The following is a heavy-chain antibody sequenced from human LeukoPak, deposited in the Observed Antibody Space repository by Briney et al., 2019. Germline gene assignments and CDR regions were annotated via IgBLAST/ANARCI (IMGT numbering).Heavy chain of an antibody. CDR3: ARASGYSSSRGDY. J-gene: IGHJ4*02. CDR2: ISSGGSTI. CDR1: GFTFSSYE. V-gene: IGHV3-48*03. Sequence: GGSLRLTCAASGFTFSSYEMNWVRQAPGKGLEWVSYISSGGSTIYYADSVKGRFTISRDNAKNSLYLQMNSLRAEDTAVYYCARASGYSSSRGDYWGQGTLVTVSS. D-gene: IGHD6-13*01.